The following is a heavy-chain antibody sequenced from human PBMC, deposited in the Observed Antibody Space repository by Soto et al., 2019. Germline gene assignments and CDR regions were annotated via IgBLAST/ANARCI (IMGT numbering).Heavy chain of an antibody. D-gene: IGHD6-19*01. Sequence: SQTLSLTFAISGDSVSSNSAAWNCISQSPSRGLEWLGRTYYRSKWYNDYAVSVESRITINPDTSKNQFSLQLNSVTPEDTAVYYCARWSSGWYYFDYWGQGTLVTVSS. CDR2: TYYRSKWYN. V-gene: IGHV6-1*01. J-gene: IGHJ4*02. CDR3: ARWSSGWYYFDY. CDR1: GDSVSSNSAA.